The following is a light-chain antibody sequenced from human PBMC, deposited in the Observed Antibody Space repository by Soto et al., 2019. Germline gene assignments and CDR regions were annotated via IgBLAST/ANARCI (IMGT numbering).Light chain of an antibody. CDR1: SSDVGGFNY. Sequence: LTQPASVSGSPGQSITISCTGTSSDVGGFNYVSWYQQHPGKAPKLLIFDVYSRPSGISNRFSGSKSGNTASLTISGLQAEDEADYYCSSYTTSSSYVFGAGTKVTAL. CDR2: DVY. CDR3: SSYTTSSSYV. J-gene: IGLJ1*01. V-gene: IGLV2-14*01.